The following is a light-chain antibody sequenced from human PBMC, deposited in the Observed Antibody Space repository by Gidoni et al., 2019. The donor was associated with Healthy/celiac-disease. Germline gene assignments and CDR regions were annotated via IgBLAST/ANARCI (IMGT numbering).Light chain of an antibody. CDR1: SFNIGAGYD. CDR3: QSYDSSPSGWV. V-gene: IGLV1-40*01. J-gene: IGLJ3*02. CDR2: GNS. Sequence: HSVLTPPPPVPCAPVPRGTISGTGSSFNIGAGYDVHWYQQLPGTAPKLLIYGNSNRPSGVPDRCSGSKSGTSASLVITGLQAEDEADYYCQSYDSSPSGWVFGGGTKLTVL.